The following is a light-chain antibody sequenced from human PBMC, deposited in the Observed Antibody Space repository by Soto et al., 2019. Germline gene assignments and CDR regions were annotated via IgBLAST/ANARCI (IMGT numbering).Light chain of an antibody. Sequence: DIQMTQSPSSLSASVGDRVTITCRASQTISSYLNGYQQKPGKAPKLLIYASSSLQSGVPSRFSGSGSGIDFTLTISSLQPEDFAIYYCQQSYKTPQYTFGQGAELESK. CDR3: QQSYKTPQYT. CDR2: ASS. CDR1: QTISSY. V-gene: IGKV1-39*01. J-gene: IGKJ2*01.